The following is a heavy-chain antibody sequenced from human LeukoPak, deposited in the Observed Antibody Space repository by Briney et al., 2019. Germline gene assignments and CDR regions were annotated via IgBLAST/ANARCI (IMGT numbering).Heavy chain of an antibody. CDR1: GYTFTGYY. D-gene: IGHD6-13*01. CDR3: ARDRAGTDGMDV. Sequence: ASVKVSCKASGYTFTGYYMHWVRQAPGQGLEWMGWINPNSGGTNYAQKFQGRVTMTRDTSISTAYMELSRLRSDDTAVYYCARDRAGTDGMDVWGQGTTVTVSS. CDR2: INPNSGGT. J-gene: IGHJ6*02. V-gene: IGHV1-2*02.